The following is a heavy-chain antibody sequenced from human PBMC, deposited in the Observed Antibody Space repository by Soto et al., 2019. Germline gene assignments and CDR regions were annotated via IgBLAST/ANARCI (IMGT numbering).Heavy chain of an antibody. Sequence: ASVKVSCKVSGYTLTELSMHWVRQAPGKGLAWMGGFDPEDGETIYAQKFQGRVTMTEDTSTDTAYMELSSLISEDTAVYYGATDRDGSGSFYAFDIWGQGTMVTVSS. V-gene: IGHV1-24*01. CDR2: FDPEDGET. CDR1: GYTLTELS. CDR3: ATDRDGSGSFYAFDI. J-gene: IGHJ3*02. D-gene: IGHD3-10*01.